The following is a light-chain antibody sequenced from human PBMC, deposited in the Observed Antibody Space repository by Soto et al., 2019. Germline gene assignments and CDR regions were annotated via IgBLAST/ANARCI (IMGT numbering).Light chain of an antibody. V-gene: IGLV1-51*01. CDR1: TSNIGNNF. CDR3: GTWDSSLSAGV. Sequence: QSVLTQPPSVSAAPGQTVTISCSRRTSNIGNNFVSWYQQLPGTAPKLLIYDNNKRPSGIPDRFSGSKSGSSATLGITGLQTGDEADYYCGTWDSSLSAGVFGGGTKLTVL. CDR2: DNN. J-gene: IGLJ3*02.